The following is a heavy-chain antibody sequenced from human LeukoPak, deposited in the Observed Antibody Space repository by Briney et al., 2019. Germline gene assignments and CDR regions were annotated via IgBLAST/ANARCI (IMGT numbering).Heavy chain of an antibody. D-gene: IGHD6-6*01. CDR3: ARGRRAARPRGLIYYYYYYMDV. CDR2: INHSGST. CDR1: GGSFSGYH. Sequence: PSETLSLTCAVYGGSFSGYHWSWIRQPPGKGLEWIGEINHSGSTNYNPSLKSRVTISVDTSKNQFSLKLSSVTAADTAVCYCARGRRAARPRGLIYYYYYYMDVWGKGTTVTVSS. V-gene: IGHV4-34*01. J-gene: IGHJ6*03.